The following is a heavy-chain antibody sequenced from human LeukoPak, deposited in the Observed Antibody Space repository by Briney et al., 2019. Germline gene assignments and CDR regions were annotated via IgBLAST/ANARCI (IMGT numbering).Heavy chain of an antibody. Sequence: PGGSLRLSCAASGFTFSSYATSWVRQAPGKGLEWVSAISGSGGSTYYADSVKGRFTISRDNSKNTLYLQMNSLRAEDTAVYYCAKDKAGGSYFDYWGQGTLVTVSS. CDR2: ISGSGGST. CDR1: GFTFSSYA. D-gene: IGHD1-26*01. CDR3: AKDKAGGSYFDY. V-gene: IGHV3-23*01. J-gene: IGHJ4*02.